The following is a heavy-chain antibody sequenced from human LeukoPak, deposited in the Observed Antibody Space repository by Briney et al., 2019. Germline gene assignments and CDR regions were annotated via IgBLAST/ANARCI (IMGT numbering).Heavy chain of an antibody. CDR2: ISSSGSTI. J-gene: IGHJ4*02. Sequence: KPGGSLRLSCAASGFTFSDYYMSWLRQAPGKGLEWVSYISSSGSTIYYADSVKGRFTISRDNAKNSVYLQMNSLRAEDTAVYYCAGYDSSGYYSYYFDYWGQGTLVTVSS. V-gene: IGHV3-11*01. CDR1: GFTFSDYY. D-gene: IGHD3-22*01. CDR3: AGYDSSGYYSYYFDY.